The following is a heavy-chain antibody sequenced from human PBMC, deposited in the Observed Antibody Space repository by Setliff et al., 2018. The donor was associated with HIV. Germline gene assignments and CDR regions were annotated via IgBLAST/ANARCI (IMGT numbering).Heavy chain of an antibody. J-gene: IGHJ3*02. V-gene: IGHV4-30-2*01. Sequence: SETLSLTCAVSGGSISSGGYSWSWIRQPPGKGLEWIGYIYHSGSTYYNPPLKSRVTISVDRSKNQFSLKLSSVTAADTAVYYCARAPTGVTNAFDIWGQGTMVTVSS. CDR1: GGSISSGGYS. D-gene: IGHD2-8*02. CDR3: ARAPTGVTNAFDI. CDR2: IYHSGST.